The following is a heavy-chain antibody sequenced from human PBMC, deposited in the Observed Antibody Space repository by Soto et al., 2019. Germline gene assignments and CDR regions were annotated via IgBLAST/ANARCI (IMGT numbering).Heavy chain of an antibody. J-gene: IGHJ4*02. D-gene: IGHD3-3*01. V-gene: IGHV3-23*01. Sequence: GGSLRLSCAASGFTFSSYAMSWVRQAPGKGLEWVSAISGSGGSTYYADSVKGRFTISRDNSKNTLYLQMNSLRAEDTAVYYCAKPYYDFWSGYYESGWTIRDYWGQGTLVTVSS. CDR1: GFTFSSYA. CDR3: AKPYYDFWSGYYESGWTIRDY. CDR2: ISGSGGST.